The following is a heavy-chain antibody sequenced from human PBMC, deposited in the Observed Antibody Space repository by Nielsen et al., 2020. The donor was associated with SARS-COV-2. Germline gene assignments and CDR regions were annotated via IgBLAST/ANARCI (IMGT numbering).Heavy chain of an antibody. CDR3: ARISVDMSVINPFNI. CDR1: GYSFTDYW. J-gene: IGHJ3*02. V-gene: IGHV5-51*01. CDR2: IYPGDSDI. Sequence: GESLKISCKGSGYSFTDYWISWVRQMPGKGLEWMGIIYPGDSDIRYSPSFQGHVTFSADINTAYLQWGSLRASDTAMYYCARISVDMSVINPFNIWGQGTMVIVSS. D-gene: IGHD5-24*01.